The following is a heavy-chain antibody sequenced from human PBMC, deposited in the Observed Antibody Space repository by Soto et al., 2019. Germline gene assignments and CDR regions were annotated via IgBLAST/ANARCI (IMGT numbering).Heavy chain of an antibody. CDR2: IIPIFGTA. CDR3: ARNQDIVLVPAAQGYGMDV. J-gene: IGHJ6*02. V-gene: IGHV1-69*13. D-gene: IGHD2-2*01. Sequence: SVKVSCKASGGTFSSYAISWVRQAPGQGLEWMGGIIPIFGTANYAQKFQGRVTITADESTSTAYMELSSLRPEDTAVYYCARNQDIVLVPAAQGYGMDVWGQGTTVTVSS. CDR1: GGTFSSYA.